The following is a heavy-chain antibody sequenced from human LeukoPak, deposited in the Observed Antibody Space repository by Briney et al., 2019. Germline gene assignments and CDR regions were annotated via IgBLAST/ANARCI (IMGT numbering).Heavy chain of an antibody. D-gene: IGHD3-3*01. CDR1: GYTFTGYY. Sequence: ASVKVSCKASGYTFTGYYMHWVRQAPGQGLEWMGWINPNSGGTNYAQKFQGRVTMTRDTSISTAYMELSRLRSDDTAVYYCAREVTIFGVVIDGFDPWGQGTLVTVSS. CDR2: INPNSGGT. V-gene: IGHV1-2*02. J-gene: IGHJ5*02. CDR3: AREVTIFGVVIDGFDP.